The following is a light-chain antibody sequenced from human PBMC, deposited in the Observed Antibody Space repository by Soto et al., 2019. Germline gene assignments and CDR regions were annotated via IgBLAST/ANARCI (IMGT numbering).Light chain of an antibody. J-gene: IGLJ1*01. V-gene: IGLV2-11*01. CDR3: CSYAGSYTYHYV. CDR2: DVS. Sequence: QSVLTQPRSVSGSPGQSVTISCTGTSSDVGGYNYVSWYQQNPGKAPKLMIYDVSKRPSGVPDRFSGSKSGNTASLTISGLQAEDEADYYCCSYAGSYTYHYVFGTGTKLTVL. CDR1: SSDVGGYNY.